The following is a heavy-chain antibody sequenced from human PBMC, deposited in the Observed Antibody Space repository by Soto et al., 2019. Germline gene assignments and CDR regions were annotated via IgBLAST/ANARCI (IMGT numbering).Heavy chain of an antibody. J-gene: IGHJ3*02. CDR3: ARDTYGGGI. V-gene: IGHV4-59*11. D-gene: IGHD2-21*01. Sequence: QVQLQESGPGLVKPSETLSLTCTISGGSISNHYWCWIRQPPGKGLEWIGYIYYSGTTSYNPSLQSRVTISVDTSKNQVSLRLSSVTAADTAMYYCARDTYGGGIWGQGTMVTVSS. CDR1: GGSISNHY. CDR2: IYYSGTT.